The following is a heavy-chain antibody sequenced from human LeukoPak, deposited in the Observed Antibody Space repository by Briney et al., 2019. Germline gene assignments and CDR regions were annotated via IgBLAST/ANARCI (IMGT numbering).Heavy chain of an antibody. J-gene: IGHJ3*02. CDR3: ARGRYCSGGSCYSGSGAFDI. CDR2: IIPILGIA. CDR1: GGTFSSYT. D-gene: IGHD2-15*01. V-gene: IGHV1-69*02. Sequence: SVQVSCKASGGTFSSYTISWVRQAPGQGLEWMGRIIPILGIANYAQKFQGRVTITADKSTSTAYMELSSLRSEDTAVYYCARGRYCSGGSCYSGSGAFDIWGQGTMVTVSS.